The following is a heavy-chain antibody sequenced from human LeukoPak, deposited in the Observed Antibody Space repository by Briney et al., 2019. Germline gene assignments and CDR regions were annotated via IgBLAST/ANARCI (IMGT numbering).Heavy chain of an antibody. CDR3: AKLVPIPTVSDFDY. D-gene: IGHD2-2*01. Sequence: PSETLSLTCTVSGGYTGSHYWSWIRQPAGKGLEWIGRISPSGTTHYNPSLGSRVTMSVDTSNNYFSLRLSSVTAADTAVYYCAKLVPIPTVSDFDYWGQGILVTVSS. V-gene: IGHV4-4*07. CDR1: GGYTGSHY. CDR2: ISPSGTT. J-gene: IGHJ4*02.